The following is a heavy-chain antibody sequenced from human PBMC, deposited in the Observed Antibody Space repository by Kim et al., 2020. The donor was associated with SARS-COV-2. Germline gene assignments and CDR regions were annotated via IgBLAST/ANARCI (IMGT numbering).Heavy chain of an antibody. D-gene: IGHD3-9*01. Sequence: GGSLRLSCAPSGFTFSSYAMNWVRQAPGKGLEWVSSISGSGGSTYYADSVKGRFTISRDNSKNTLFLQMNSLRAEDTSVYYCAKDYYDILTGTCDYWGQGTLVTVSS. CDR2: ISGSGGST. CDR1: GFTFSSYA. CDR3: AKDYYDILTGTCDY. V-gene: IGHV3-23*01. J-gene: IGHJ4*02.